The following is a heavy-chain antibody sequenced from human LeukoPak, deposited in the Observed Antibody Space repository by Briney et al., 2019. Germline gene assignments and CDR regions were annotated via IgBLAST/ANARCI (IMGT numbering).Heavy chain of an antibody. D-gene: IGHD2-15*01. V-gene: IGHV3-15*01. CDR1: GFTFSSYA. CDR3: TTESFYHNSGGFDS. J-gene: IGHJ4*02. CDR2: IKSQSDGATT. Sequence: GGSLRLSCAASGFTFSSYAMSWVRQAPGEGLEWVGRIKSQSDGATTHYAVPVKGRFTVSRDDSKNTLFLQMNSLQTGDTAVYYCTTESFYHNSGGFDSWGQGTLVTVSS.